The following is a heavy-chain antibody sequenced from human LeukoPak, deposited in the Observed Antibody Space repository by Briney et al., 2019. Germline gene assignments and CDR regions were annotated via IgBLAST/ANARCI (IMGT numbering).Heavy chain of an antibody. J-gene: IGHJ4*02. CDR2: ISYDGSNK. Sequence: GGSLRLSCAASGFTFSSYGMHWVRQAPGKGLEWVAVISYDGSNKYYADSVKGRFTISRDNSKNTLYLQMNSLRAEDTAVYYCARGDYSDSGSSRDYFDYWGQGALVTVSS. V-gene: IGHV3-30*03. D-gene: IGHD3-10*01. CDR1: GFTFSSYG. CDR3: ARGDYSDSGSSRDYFDY.